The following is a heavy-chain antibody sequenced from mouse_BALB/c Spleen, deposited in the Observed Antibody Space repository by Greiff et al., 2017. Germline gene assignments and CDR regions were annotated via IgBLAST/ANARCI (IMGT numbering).Heavy chain of an antibody. CDR1: GFTFSSYA. CDR3: AREVYYGSSPSFAY. J-gene: IGHJ3*01. D-gene: IGHD1-1*01. V-gene: IGHV5-6-5*01. CDR2: ISSGGST. Sequence: EVKLEESGGGLVKPGGSLKLSCAASGFTFSSYAMSWVRQTPEKRLEWVASISSGGSTYYPDSVKGRFTISRDNARNILYLQMSSLRSEDTAMYYCAREVYYGSSPSFAYWGQGTLVTVSA.